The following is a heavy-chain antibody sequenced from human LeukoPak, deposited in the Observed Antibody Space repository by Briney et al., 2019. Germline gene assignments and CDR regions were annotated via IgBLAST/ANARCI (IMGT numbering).Heavy chain of an antibody. CDR3: AREAESGSGINEYFQH. V-gene: IGHV3-48*03. J-gene: IGHJ1*01. CDR1: GFRFSSYE. Sequence: GGSLRLSCAASGFRFSSYEMNWVRQAPGKGLEWVSYISNSGRTIYYADSVKGRFTISRDYAKNSLYLQMSSLSAEDTAVYYCAREAESGSGINEYFQHWGQGTLVTVSS. D-gene: IGHD3-10*01. CDR2: ISNSGRTI.